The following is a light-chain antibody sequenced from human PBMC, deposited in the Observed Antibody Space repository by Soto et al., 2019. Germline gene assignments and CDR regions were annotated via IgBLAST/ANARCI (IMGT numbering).Light chain of an antibody. CDR1: QTVNGW. Sequence: DIPMTQSPSTLSASIGDRVTITCRASQTVNGWLAWYQQKPGKAPKLLIYDGSHLESGVPSRFSGSESGSEFTLTISSLQADDFATYYCQQYDSYGLTFGGGTKVEIK. CDR3: QQYDSYGLT. CDR2: DGS. V-gene: IGKV1-5*01. J-gene: IGKJ4*01.